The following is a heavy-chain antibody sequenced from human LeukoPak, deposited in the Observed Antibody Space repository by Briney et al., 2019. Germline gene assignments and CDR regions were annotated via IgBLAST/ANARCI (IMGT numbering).Heavy chain of an antibody. V-gene: IGHV5-51*01. CDR2: IYPGDSDT. D-gene: IGHD3-3*01. Sequence: GESLKISCKGSGSIFTSYWIGWVRQLPGKGLEWMGIIYPGDSDTRYSPSFQGQVTISADKSISTAYLQWSSLKASDTAMYYCARRITIFGVVIIVHDAFDIWGQGTMVTVSS. CDR3: ARRITIFGVVIIVHDAFDI. J-gene: IGHJ3*02. CDR1: GSIFTSYW.